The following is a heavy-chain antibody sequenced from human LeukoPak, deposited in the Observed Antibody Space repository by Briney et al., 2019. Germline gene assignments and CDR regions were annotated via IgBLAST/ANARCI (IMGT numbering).Heavy chain of an antibody. D-gene: IGHD6-19*01. CDR2: IYSGGDA. V-gene: IGHV3-53*01. J-gene: IGHJ4*02. Sequence: GGSLRLSCAASGFSVSNNYMTWVRQAPGKGLEWVSVIYSGGDADYADSVKGRFTISRDNSKNTLHLAMNNLRVEDTAVYYCARSFSSGWSDYWGQGTLVAVAS. CDR3: ARSFSSGWSDY. CDR1: GFSVSNNY.